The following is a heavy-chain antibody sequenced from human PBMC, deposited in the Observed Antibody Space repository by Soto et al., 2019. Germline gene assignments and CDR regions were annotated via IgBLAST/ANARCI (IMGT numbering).Heavy chain of an antibody. CDR1: GYSFASYW. V-gene: IGHV5-51*01. CDR2: IYPGDSDT. D-gene: IGHD6-6*01. Sequence: GESLKISCKGSGYSFASYWIGWVRQMPGKGLEWMGIIYPGDSDTRYSPSFQGQVTISADKSINTAYLQWSSLEASDTAMFYCATSYTSSSPFESWGQGTLVTVSS. CDR3: ATSYTSSSPFES. J-gene: IGHJ4*02.